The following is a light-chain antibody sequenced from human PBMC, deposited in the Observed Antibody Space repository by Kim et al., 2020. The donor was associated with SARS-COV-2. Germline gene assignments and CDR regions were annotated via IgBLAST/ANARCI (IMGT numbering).Light chain of an antibody. CDR3: QQYGSTPYT. Sequence: EIVLTQSPGTLSVSPGERATLSCRASQSVSNNYLAWYQQKPGQAPRLLIYGASSRATGIPDRFSGSGSGTDFTLTISRLEPEDFAVYYCQQYGSTPYTFGQGTKLEI. V-gene: IGKV3-20*01. CDR2: GAS. J-gene: IGKJ2*01. CDR1: QSVSNNY.